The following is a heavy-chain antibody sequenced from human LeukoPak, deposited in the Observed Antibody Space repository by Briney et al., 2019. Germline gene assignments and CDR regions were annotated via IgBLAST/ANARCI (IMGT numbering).Heavy chain of an antibody. D-gene: IGHD2-2*01. V-gene: IGHV3-30*04. Sequence: GRSLRLSCVASGFTFSNYAMHWVRQAPGKGLEWVTVISYDGTNKYYADSVKGRFTISSDNSKNTLYLQMNSLRTEDTAVYYCARDAVVRDCSSTSCPPTYWGQGTLVTVSS. CDR2: ISYDGTNK. CDR1: GFTFSNYA. J-gene: IGHJ4*02. CDR3: ARDAVVRDCSSTSCPPTY.